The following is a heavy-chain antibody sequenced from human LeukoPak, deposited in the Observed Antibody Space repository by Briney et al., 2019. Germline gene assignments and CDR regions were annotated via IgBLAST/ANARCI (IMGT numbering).Heavy chain of an antibody. V-gene: IGHV3-23*01. J-gene: IGHJ4*02. D-gene: IGHD4-17*01. Sequence: PGGSLRLSCAASGFTSGTYGMGWVRQAPGKGLEWVSAISGSGGSTYYADSVKGRFTISRDNSKNTLYLQMNSLRAEDTAVYYCARDRATVTSREAFDYWGQGTLVTVSS. CDR2: ISGSGGST. CDR3: ARDRATVTSREAFDY. CDR1: GFTSGTYG.